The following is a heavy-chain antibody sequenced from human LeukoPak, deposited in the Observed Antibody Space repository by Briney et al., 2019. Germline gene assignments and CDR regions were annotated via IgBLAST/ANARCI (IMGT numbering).Heavy chain of an antibody. Sequence: SETLSLTCAVYGGSFSGYYWSWIRQPPGKGLEWIGEINHSGSTNYSPSLKSRVTISVDTSKNQFSLKLSSVTAADTAVYYCATVAPEDYYFDYWGQGTLVTVSS. CDR3: ATVAPEDYYFDY. CDR1: GGSFSGYY. CDR2: INHSGST. V-gene: IGHV4-34*01. J-gene: IGHJ4*02. D-gene: IGHD3/OR15-3a*01.